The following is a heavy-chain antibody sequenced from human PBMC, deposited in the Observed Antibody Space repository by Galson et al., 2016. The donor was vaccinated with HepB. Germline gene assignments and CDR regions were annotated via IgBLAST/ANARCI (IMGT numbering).Heavy chain of an antibody. J-gene: IGHJ4*02. D-gene: IGHD6-19*01. V-gene: IGHV3-74*01. Sequence: SLRLSCAASGFTFSDYWMHWVRQAPSKGLVWVSLIKSDGITVYADSLKGRFTISRDNAKNTLYLHLNSLSDEDTAIYYCARDGTGFKNWGQGTRVTVSS. CDR1: GFTFSDYW. CDR2: IKSDGIT. CDR3: ARDGTGFKN.